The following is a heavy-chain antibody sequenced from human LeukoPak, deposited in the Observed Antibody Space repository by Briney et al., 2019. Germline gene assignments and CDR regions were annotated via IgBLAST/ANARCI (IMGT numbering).Heavy chain of an antibody. V-gene: IGHV3-48*03. D-gene: IGHD3-10*02. J-gene: IGHJ6*04. CDR2: ISSSGSTI. Sequence: GGSLRLSCAASGFTFSSYEMNWVRQAPRKGLEWVSYISSSGSTIYYADSVKGRFTISRDNAKNSLYLQMNSLRAEETAVYCCAELGITMIGGVWGKGTTVTISS. CDR1: GFTFSSYE. CDR3: AELGITMIGGV.